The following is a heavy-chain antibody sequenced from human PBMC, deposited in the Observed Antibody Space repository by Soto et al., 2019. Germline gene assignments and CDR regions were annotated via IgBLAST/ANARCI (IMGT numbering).Heavy chain of an antibody. CDR3: TTSNLGVDF. CDR1: GLIFSDVW. Sequence: EVQLVESGGGLVKPGGSLRLSCAASGLIFSDVWMTWVRQAPGKGLEWVGRIKTKPDDGTIDYAAPVRGRFTISRDDSQNTLYLQMTSLTPDDTGVYYCTTSNLGVDFWGPGTLVTASS. J-gene: IGHJ4*02. D-gene: IGHD1-1*01. V-gene: IGHV3-15*01. CDR2: IKTKPDDGTI.